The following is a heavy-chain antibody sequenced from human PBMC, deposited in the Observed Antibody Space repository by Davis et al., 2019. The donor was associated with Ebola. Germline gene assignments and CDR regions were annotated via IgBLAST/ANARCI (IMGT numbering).Heavy chain of an antibody. D-gene: IGHD2-15*01. CDR1: GGSFSGYY. V-gene: IGHV4-34*01. J-gene: IGHJ5*02. CDR3: ARGAIGWVYCSGGSCPTTVTTEFDP. CDR2: INHSGST. Sequence: SETLSLTCAVYGGSFSGYYWSWIRQPPGKGLEWIGEINHSGSTNYNPSLKSRVTISVDTSKNQFSLKLSSVTAADTAVYYCARGAIGWVYCSGGSCPTTVTTEFDPWGQGTLVTVSS.